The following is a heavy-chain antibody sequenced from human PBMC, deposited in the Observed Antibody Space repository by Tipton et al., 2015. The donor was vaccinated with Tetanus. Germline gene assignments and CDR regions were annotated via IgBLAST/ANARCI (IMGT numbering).Heavy chain of an antibody. CDR3: ARAVRFYYDSSTYYQYYFDS. D-gene: IGHD3-22*01. V-gene: IGHV4-34*01. CDR1: GVSFSDYY. CDR2: INHSGST. Sequence: TLSLTCAVYGVSFSDYYWSWIRQAPGKGLEWIGEINHSGSTNHNPSLKSRVTLSLDMSKNHVSLNLTSVTAADTAVYYCARAVRFYYDSSTYYQYYFDSWGQGTLVPVSS. J-gene: IGHJ4*02.